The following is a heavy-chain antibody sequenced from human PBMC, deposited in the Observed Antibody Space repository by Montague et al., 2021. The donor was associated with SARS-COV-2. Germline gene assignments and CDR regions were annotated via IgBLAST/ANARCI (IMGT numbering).Heavy chain of an antibody. CDR3: ARGRGFDWLGLDAYYFDY. J-gene: IGHJ4*02. Sequence: SETLSLTCTVSGASMSSDYWTWIRQSPGKGLEWIGCTHYSGSTDYNPSLKSRVTISVDTSRTQFSLRLTSMSAADTAVYYCARGRGFDWLGLDAYYFDYWGQGALVAVSS. V-gene: IGHV4-59*01. D-gene: IGHD3-9*01. CDR2: THYSGST. CDR1: GASMSSDY.